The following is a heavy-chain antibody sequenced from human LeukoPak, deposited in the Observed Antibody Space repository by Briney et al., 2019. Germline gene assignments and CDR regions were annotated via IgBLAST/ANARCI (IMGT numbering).Heavy chain of an antibody. CDR1: GFTFNSDS. CDR2: ISSSSSYI. CDR3: AREGGTMVRGVIIAPNTDY. D-gene: IGHD3-10*01. J-gene: IGHJ4*02. Sequence: PGRSLRLSCAASGFTFNSDSMNWVRQAPGKGLEWVSSISSSSSYIYYADSVKGRFTISRDNAKNSLYLQMNSLRAEDTAVYYCAREGGTMVRGVIIAPNTDYWGQGTLVTVSS. V-gene: IGHV3-21*01.